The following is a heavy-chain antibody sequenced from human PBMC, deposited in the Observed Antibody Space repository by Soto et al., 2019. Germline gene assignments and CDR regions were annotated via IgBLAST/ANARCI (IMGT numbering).Heavy chain of an antibody. J-gene: IGHJ4*02. V-gene: IGHV1-3*01. CDR3: ARAVAVAADFDN. CDR1: GYTFTGYA. D-gene: IGHD6-19*01. Sequence: PSLKASCKDSGYTFTGYAMHWVRQAPGQRLEWMGWINAGNGNTKYSQKFQGRVTITRDTSASTAYMELSSLRSEDTAVYYCARAVAVAADFDNWGQGTLVNVSS. CDR2: INAGNGNT.